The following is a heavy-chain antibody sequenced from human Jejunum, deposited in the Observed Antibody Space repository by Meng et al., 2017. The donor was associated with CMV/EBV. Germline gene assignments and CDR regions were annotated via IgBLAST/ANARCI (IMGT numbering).Heavy chain of an antibody. CDR1: TFNTYG. D-gene: IGHD3-3*01. V-gene: IGHV3-30*02. Sequence: TFNTYGFHWVSQDPGKGLEWVTFIRYDGGKDYYAESVKGRFTISRDNSMNRLYLQMNSLRPEDTAVYYCGRDPHDFWSGKNWCDSWGQGTLVTVSS. J-gene: IGHJ5*01. CDR2: IRYDGGKD. CDR3: GRDPHDFWSGKNWCDS.